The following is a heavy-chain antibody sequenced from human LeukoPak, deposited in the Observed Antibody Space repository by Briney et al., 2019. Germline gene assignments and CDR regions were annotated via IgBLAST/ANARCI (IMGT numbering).Heavy chain of an antibody. CDR3: ARILMTYYYGSGSYSLDYFDY. J-gene: IGHJ4*02. CDR2: IYYSGST. D-gene: IGHD3-10*01. Sequence: PSETLSLTCTVSGGSISSSSYYWGWIRQPPGKGLEWIGSIYYSGSTYYNPSLKSRVTISVDTSKNQFSLKLSSVTAADTAVYYCARILMTYYYGSGSYSLDYFDYWGQGTLVTVSS. V-gene: IGHV4-39*01. CDR1: GGSISSSSYY.